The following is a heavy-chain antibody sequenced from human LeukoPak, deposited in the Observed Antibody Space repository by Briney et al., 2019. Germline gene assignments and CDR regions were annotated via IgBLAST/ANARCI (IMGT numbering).Heavy chain of an antibody. J-gene: IGHJ5*02. D-gene: IGHD3-10*01. V-gene: IGHV3-7*01. CDR2: IQQDGGAK. Sequence: GGSLRLSCAASGFTFSGYWVNWVRQTPGKGLEWVAGIQQDGGAKYYVDSVKGRFTISRDNAKNSLYLQMNSLRAEDTAVYYCARIYMKQASASWGQGTLVTVSS. CDR3: ARIYMKQASAS. CDR1: GFTFSGYW.